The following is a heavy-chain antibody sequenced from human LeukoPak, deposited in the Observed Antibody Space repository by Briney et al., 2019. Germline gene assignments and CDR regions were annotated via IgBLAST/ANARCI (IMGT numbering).Heavy chain of an antibody. CDR2: ISSSGSTI. CDR3: ARVALSVVVAADYYYYYMDV. Sequence: PGGSLRLSCAASGFTFSDYYMSWIRQAPGKGLEWVSYISSSGSTIYYADSVKGRFTISRDNAKNSLYLQMNSLRAEDTAVYYCARVALSVVVAADYYYYYMDVWGKGTTVTVSS. CDR1: GFTFSDYY. J-gene: IGHJ6*03. V-gene: IGHV3-11*04. D-gene: IGHD2-15*01.